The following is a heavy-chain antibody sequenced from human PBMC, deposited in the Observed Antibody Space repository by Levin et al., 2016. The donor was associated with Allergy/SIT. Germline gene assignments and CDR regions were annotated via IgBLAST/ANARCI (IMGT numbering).Heavy chain of an antibody. V-gene: IGHV4-39*01. J-gene: IGHJ6*02. Sequence: SETLSLTCTLSGASIDSSTYYWAWIRQPPGKRLEWIGSVYYSGSTYYNPSLKSRVSISIDTSKNQFSLRLTSVTAADTAVYYCTRHEGAGYSSTWYHYYYGMDVWGQGTTVTVSS. CDR3: TRHEGAGYSSTWYHYYYGMDV. CDR1: GASIDSSTYY. CDR2: VYYSGST. D-gene: IGHD6-13*01.